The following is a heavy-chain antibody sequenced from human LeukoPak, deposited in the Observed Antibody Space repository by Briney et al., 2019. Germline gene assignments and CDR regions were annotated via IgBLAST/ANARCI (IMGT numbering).Heavy chain of an antibody. D-gene: IGHD3-22*01. V-gene: IGHV5-51*01. Sequence: GESLNISGTGCGYSFTNYWIGWVRQMPGKGLEWLGIIYRGDSASRYSPSFQVHVTISADKTISTAYLQWCSLKASDTAMYYCASTYYYDDSGFLDAFDIWGQGKMVTVSS. CDR1: GYSFTNYW. J-gene: IGHJ3*02. CDR2: IYRGDSAS. CDR3: ASTYYYDDSGFLDAFDI.